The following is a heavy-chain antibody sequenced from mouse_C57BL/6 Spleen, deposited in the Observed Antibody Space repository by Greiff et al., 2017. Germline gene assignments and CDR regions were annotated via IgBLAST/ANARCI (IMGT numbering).Heavy chain of an antibody. V-gene: IGHV1-64*01. Sequence: QVQLQQPGAELVKPGASVKLSCKASGYTFTSYWMHWVKQRPGQGLEWIGMIHPNSGSTNYNEKFKSKATLTVDKSSSTAYMQLSSLTSEDSAVYYCAREGYYGGAMDYWGQGTSVTVSS. CDR1: GYTFTSYW. CDR2: IHPNSGST. J-gene: IGHJ4*01. D-gene: IGHD1-1*01. CDR3: AREGYYGGAMDY.